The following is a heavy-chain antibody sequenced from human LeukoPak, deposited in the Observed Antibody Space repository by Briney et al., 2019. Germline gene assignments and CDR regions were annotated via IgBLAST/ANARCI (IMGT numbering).Heavy chain of an antibody. J-gene: IGHJ4*02. Sequence: SETLSLTCTVSGGSISSSSYYWGWIRQPPGKGLEWIGSIYYSGSTYYNPFLKSRVTISVDTSKNQFSLKLSSVTAADTAVYYCARDSDYGDSSYFDYWGQGTLVTVSS. V-gene: IGHV4-39*07. CDR2: IYYSGST. D-gene: IGHD4-17*01. CDR1: GGSISSSSYY. CDR3: ARDSDYGDSSYFDY.